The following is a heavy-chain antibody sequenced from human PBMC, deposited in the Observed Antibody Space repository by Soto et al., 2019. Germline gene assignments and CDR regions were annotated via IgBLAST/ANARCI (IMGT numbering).Heavy chain of an antibody. CDR3: ARTLRAYCGGDCYSGDYYGMDV. D-gene: IGHD2-21*02. V-gene: IGHV4-59*01. J-gene: IGHJ6*02. Sequence: SETLSLTCTVSGGSISSYYWSWIRQHPGKGREWIGYIYYSGSTNYNPSLKSRVTISVDTSKNQFSLKLSSVTAADTAVYYCARTLRAYCGGDCYSGDYYGMDVWGQGTTVTVSS. CDR1: GGSISSYY. CDR2: IYYSGST.